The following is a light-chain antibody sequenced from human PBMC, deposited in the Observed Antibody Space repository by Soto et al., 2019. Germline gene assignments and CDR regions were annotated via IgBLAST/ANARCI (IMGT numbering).Light chain of an antibody. Sequence: QAVVTQPPSASGTPGQRVTISCSGSTSNIGSKIVTWYQQFPGTAPKLLIYNTNQRPSGVPDRFSASKSGTSASLAISGLQSEDEAVYYCASWDVSLNAVLFGGGTKLTVL. J-gene: IGLJ2*01. CDR2: NTN. V-gene: IGLV1-44*01. CDR1: TSNIGSKI. CDR3: ASWDVSLNAVL.